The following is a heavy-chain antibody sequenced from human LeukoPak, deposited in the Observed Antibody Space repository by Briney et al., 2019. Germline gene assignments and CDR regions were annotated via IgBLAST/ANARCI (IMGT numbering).Heavy chain of an antibody. D-gene: IGHD1-26*01. CDR1: SSYW. CDR2: IYYSGST. Sequence: SSYWMNWVRQAPGKGLEWIGSIYYSGSTYYNPSLKSRVTISVDTSKNQFSLKLSSVTAADTAVYYCARDEVGAISPGLSYYYYGMDVWGQGTTVTVSS. CDR3: ARDEVGAISPGLSYYYYGMDV. V-gene: IGHV4-39*07. J-gene: IGHJ6*02.